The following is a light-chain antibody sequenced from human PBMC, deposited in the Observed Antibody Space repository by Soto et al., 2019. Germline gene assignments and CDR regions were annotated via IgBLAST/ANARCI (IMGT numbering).Light chain of an antibody. CDR2: DAS. CDR3: QQRSSWPPAFT. V-gene: IGKV3-11*01. J-gene: IGKJ2*01. CDR1: HSISSY. Sequence: EIVLTQSPATLSLSPGERATLSCRASHSISSYLAWYQHKPGQAPRLLIFDASDRASGIPVRFSGSGSGTDLTLTISSLEREDFAVSYCQQRSSWPPAFTFIQGTLLEIK.